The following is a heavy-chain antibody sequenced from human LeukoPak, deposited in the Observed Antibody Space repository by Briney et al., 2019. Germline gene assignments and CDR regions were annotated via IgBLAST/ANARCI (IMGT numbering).Heavy chain of an antibody. Sequence: PSETLSLTCAVYGGSFSGFYWTWIRQPPGKGLEWIGYIYYSGSTYYNPSLKSRVTISVDTSKNQFSLKLSSVTAADTAVYYCARVNYCGGDCYPTFDYWGQGTLVTVSS. D-gene: IGHD2-21*02. J-gene: IGHJ4*02. CDR3: ARVNYCGGDCYPTFDY. CDR2: IYYSGST. CDR1: GGSFSGFY. V-gene: IGHV4-34*09.